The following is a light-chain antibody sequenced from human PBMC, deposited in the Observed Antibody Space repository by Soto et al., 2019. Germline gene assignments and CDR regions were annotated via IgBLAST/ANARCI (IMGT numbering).Light chain of an antibody. Sequence: ETVFTQSPGTVSLSPGETATLSRRASLSVSSIYFAWYQQKRGQSPRLLIYGVSSRATGIPDRFSGSGSGTDFTLTISRLEPEDSAVYYCEQYGRSPRTFGQGTKVDIK. CDR1: LSVSSIY. V-gene: IGKV3-20*01. J-gene: IGKJ1*01. CDR3: EQYGRSPRT. CDR2: GVS.